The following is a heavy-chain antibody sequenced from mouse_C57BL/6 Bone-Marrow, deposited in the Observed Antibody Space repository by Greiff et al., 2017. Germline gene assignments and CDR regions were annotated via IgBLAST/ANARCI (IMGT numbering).Heavy chain of an antibody. CDR2: IYPGDGDT. CDR1: GYAFSSSW. D-gene: IGHD3-1*01. V-gene: IGHV1-82*01. CDR3: GSLPGYFDY. Sequence: VQLQESGPELVKPGASVKISCKASGYAFSSSWMNWVKQRPGKGLEWIGRIYPGDGDTNYNGKFKGKATLTADKSSSTAYMQLSSLTSEDSAVYFCGSLPGYFDYWGQGTLVTVSA. J-gene: IGHJ3*01.